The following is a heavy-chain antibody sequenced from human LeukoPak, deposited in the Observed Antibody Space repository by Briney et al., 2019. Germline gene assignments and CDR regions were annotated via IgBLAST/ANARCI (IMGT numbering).Heavy chain of an antibody. D-gene: IGHD6-13*01. J-gene: IGHJ4*02. CDR3: ASAAAAGTIGDY. CDR1: GYTFTSYD. Sequence: GASVKVSCKASGYTFTSYDISWVRQATGQGLEWMGWMNPNSGNTGYAQKFQGRVTMTRNTSISTAYMELSSLRSEDTAVYYCASAAAAGTIGDYWGQGTLVTVSS. CDR2: MNPNSGNT. V-gene: IGHV1-8*01.